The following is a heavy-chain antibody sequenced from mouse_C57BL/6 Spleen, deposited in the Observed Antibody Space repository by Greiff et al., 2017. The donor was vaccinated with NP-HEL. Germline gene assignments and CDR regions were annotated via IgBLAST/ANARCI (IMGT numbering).Heavy chain of an antibody. D-gene: IGHD1-1*01. Sequence: EVKLMESGGGLVKPGGSLKLSCAASGFTFSSYTMSWVRQTPEKRLEWVATISGGGGNTYYPDSVKGRFTISRDNAKNTLYLQMSSLRSEDTALYYCAKDYYGSSPGWFAYWGQGTLVTVSA. V-gene: IGHV5-9*01. CDR1: GFTFSSYT. CDR2: ISGGGGNT. J-gene: IGHJ3*01. CDR3: AKDYYGSSPGWFAY.